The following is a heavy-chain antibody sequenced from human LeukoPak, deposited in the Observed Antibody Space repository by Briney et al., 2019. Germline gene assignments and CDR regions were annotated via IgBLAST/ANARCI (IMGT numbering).Heavy chain of an antibody. CDR2: INHSGST. Sequence: PSETLSLTCTVSGGSISSYYWSWIRQPPGKGLEWIGEINHSGSTNYNPSLKSRVTISVDTSKNQFSLKLSSVTAADTAVYYCARRRSSITIFGVVTRRAFDIWGQGTMVTVSS. V-gene: IGHV4-34*01. J-gene: IGHJ3*02. CDR3: ARRRSSITIFGVVTRRAFDI. D-gene: IGHD3-3*01. CDR1: GGSISSYY.